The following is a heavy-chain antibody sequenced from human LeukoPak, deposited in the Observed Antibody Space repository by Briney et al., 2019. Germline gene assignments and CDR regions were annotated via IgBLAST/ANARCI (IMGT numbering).Heavy chain of an antibody. CDR2: IYTSGST. CDR3: ARDRLWFGETYYFDY. V-gene: IGHV4-4*07. D-gene: IGHD3-10*01. Sequence: SETLSLTCTVSGGSISSYYWSWIRQPAGKGLEWIGRIYTSGSTNYNPSLKGRVTMSVDTSKNQFSLKLSSVTAADTAVYYCARDRLWFGETYYFDYWGQGTLVTVSS. J-gene: IGHJ4*02. CDR1: GGSISSYY.